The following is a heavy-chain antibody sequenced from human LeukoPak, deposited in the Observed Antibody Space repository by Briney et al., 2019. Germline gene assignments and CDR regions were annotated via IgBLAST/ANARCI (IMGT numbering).Heavy chain of an antibody. J-gene: IGHJ4*02. CDR1: GYTFTSYG. D-gene: IGHD6-13*01. CDR2: ISAYNGNT. V-gene: IGHV1-18*01. Sequence: ASVKVSCKAPGYTFTSYGISWVRQAPGQGLEWMGWISAYNGNTNYAQKLQGRVTMTTDTSTSTAYMELRSLRSDDTAVYYCARDSWGSSFVRYFDYWGQGTLVTVSS. CDR3: ARDSWGSSFVRYFDY.